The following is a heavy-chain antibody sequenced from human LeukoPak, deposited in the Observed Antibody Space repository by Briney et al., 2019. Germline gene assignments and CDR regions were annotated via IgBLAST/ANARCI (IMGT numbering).Heavy chain of an antibody. J-gene: IGHJ4*02. CDR1: GGSISSSNYY. CDR3: ARLETMDYGDYDNFDY. V-gene: IGHV4-39*01. D-gene: IGHD4-17*01. Sequence: SETLSLTCTVSGGSISSSNYYWGWIRQPPGKGLDWIGSLYYSGTTYYNPSLKSRVTISVDTSKNQFSLKLTSVTAADTAVYYCARLETMDYGDYDNFDYWGQGTLVTVSS. CDR2: LYYSGTT.